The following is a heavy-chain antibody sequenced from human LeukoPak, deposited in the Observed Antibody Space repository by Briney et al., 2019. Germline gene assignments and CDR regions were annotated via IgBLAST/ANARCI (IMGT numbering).Heavy chain of an antibody. CDR3: ARRAFYYDSSGIYYFDY. CDR2: IYYSGST. J-gene: IGHJ4*02. D-gene: IGHD3-22*01. CDR1: GGSISSDY. Sequence: SETLSLTCTVSGGSISSDYWSWIRQPPGKGLEWIGYIYYSGSTNFNPSLKSRVTISVDTSKNQFSLKLSSVTAADTAVYYCARRAFYYDSSGIYYFDYWGQGTLVTVSS. V-gene: IGHV4-59*01.